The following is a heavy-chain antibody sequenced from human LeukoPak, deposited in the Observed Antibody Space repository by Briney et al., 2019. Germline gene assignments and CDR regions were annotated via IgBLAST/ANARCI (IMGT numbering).Heavy chain of an antibody. V-gene: IGHV3-21*01. D-gene: IGHD6-13*01. J-gene: IGHJ4*02. CDR2: ISSSSSYI. CDR3: AREGDSSSWYDY. CDR1: GFTFSSYS. Sequence: GGSLRLSCAAPGFTFSSYSMNWVRQAPGKGLEWVSSISSSSSYIYYADSVKGRFTISRDNAKNSLYLQMNSLRAEDTAVYYCAREGDSSSWYDYWGQGTLVTVSS.